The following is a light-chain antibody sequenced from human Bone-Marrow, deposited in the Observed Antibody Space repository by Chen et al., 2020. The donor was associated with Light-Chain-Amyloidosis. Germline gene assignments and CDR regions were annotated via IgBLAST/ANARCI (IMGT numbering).Light chain of an antibody. V-gene: IGLV2-14*01. CDR2: EVT. J-gene: IGLJ1*01. CDR1: SSDVGGDNH. Sequence: QSALTQPASVPGSPGQSITIPCTGTSSDVGGDNHVSWYQQHPDKAPKLMIYEVTNRPSWVPDRFSGSKSDHTASLTISGLQTEDEADYFCSSYTITNTLVFGSGTRVTVL. CDR3: SSYTITNTLV.